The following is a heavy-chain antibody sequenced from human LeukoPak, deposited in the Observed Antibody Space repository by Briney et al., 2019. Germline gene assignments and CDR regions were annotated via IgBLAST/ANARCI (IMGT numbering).Heavy chain of an antibody. V-gene: IGHV6-1*01. CDR1: GDSVSTNSAA. CDR3: ARERSSTFDI. CDR2: TYYRSKWYN. J-gene: IGHJ3*02. Sequence: SQTLSLTCAISGDSVSTNSAAWICIRQSPLRGLEWLGRTYYRSKWYNDYAISVKRRITINPNTSKNQFSLQLNSVSPEDTAVYYCARERSSTFDIWGQGTMVIVSS.